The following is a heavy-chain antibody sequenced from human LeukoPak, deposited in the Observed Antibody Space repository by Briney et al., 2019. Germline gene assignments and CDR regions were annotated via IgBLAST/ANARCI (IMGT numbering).Heavy chain of an antibody. CDR2: ISYDGTNK. CDR3: ANYGDYQYFDY. D-gene: IGHD4-17*01. J-gene: IGHJ4*02. Sequence: GGSPRLSCAASGFTFINYGMHWVRQAPDKGLEWVAVISYDGTNKYYADSVKGRFTISRDNSKNTLYLQMNSLKTDDTAVYYCANYGDYQYFDYWGQGTPVTVSS. V-gene: IGHV3-30*18. CDR1: GFTFINYG.